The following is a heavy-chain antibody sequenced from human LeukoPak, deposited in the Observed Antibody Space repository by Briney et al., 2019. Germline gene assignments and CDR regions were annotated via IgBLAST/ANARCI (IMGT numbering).Heavy chain of an antibody. V-gene: IGHV1-18*01. CDR1: GYTFTSYG. CDR2: ISAYNGNT. D-gene: IGHD3-16*01. CDR3: ARGFGQTYYYYMDV. Sequence: ASVKVSCKASGYTFTSYGISWVRQAPGQGLEWMGWISAYNGNTNYAQELQGRVTMTTDTSTSTAYMELRSLRSDDTAVYYCARGFGQTYYYYMDVWGKGTTVTVSS. J-gene: IGHJ6*03.